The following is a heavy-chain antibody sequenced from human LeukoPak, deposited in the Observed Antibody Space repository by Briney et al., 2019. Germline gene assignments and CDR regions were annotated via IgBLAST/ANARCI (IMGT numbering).Heavy chain of an antibody. J-gene: IGHJ4*02. CDR1: GFTFSSYH. V-gene: IGHV3-21*01. CDR2: ITSSSSYI. Sequence: PGGSLRLSCAASGFTFSSYHMNWVRQAPGKGLEWVSSITSSSSYIYYADSVKGRFTISRDNAKNSLYLQMNSLRAEDTAVYYCARDGGSAWFLDYWGQGTLVTVSS. CDR3: ARDGGSAWFLDY. D-gene: IGHD6-19*01.